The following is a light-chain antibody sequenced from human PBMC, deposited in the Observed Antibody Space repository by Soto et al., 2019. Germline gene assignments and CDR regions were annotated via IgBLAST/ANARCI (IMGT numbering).Light chain of an antibody. J-gene: IGKJ1*01. CDR2: GAS. Sequence: EIVMTQSPATLSVSPGESATLSCRASQSDSNNLTWYQQKPGQPPRLLIYGASTRATGVPGRFSGSGSGTESTLTISSLQSEDFAVYYCQQYNDWWTFGQGTKVEIK. V-gene: IGKV3-15*01. CDR1: QSDSNN. CDR3: QQYNDWWT.